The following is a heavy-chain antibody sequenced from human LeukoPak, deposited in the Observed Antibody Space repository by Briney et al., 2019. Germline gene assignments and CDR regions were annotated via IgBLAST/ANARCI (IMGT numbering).Heavy chain of an antibody. Sequence: GGSLRLSCAASGFTFSSYWMSWVRQAPGKGLEWVANIKQDGSEKYYVDSVKGRFTISRDNAKNSLYLQMNSLRAEDTAVYYCARRAMVYAMDYFDYWGQGTLVTVSS. D-gene: IGHD2-8*01. CDR2: IKQDGSEK. J-gene: IGHJ4*02. CDR3: ARRAMVYAMDYFDY. V-gene: IGHV3-7*01. CDR1: GFTFSSYW.